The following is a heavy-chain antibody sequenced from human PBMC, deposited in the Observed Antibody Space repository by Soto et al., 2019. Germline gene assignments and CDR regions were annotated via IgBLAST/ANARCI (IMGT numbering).Heavy chain of an antibody. CDR1: GFTFSNYG. CDR3: AKDHCFDVYQRLCDSNYGQDV. J-gene: IGHJ6*02. D-gene: IGHD2-2*01. CDR2: IAYDGTNK. Sequence: PGGSLRLSCAASGFTFSNYGMHWVRQAPRKGLEWVAVIAYDGTNKFYEDSVKGRFTISRDNSKNTLYLQMNSLRVEDRAVYYCAKDHCFDVYQRLCDSNYGQDVWGRGTTDTVSS. V-gene: IGHV3-30*18.